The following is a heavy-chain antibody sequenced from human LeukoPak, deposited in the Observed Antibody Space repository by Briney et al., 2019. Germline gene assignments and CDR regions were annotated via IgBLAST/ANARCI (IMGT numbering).Heavy chain of an antibody. V-gene: IGHV1-69*06. J-gene: IGHJ4*02. CDR3: ARSTPYGDYAVDY. CDR2: IIPIFGTA. D-gene: IGHD4-17*01. CDR1: GGTFSSYA. Sequence: SVKVSCKASGGTFSSYAISWVRQAPGQGLEWMGGIIPIFGTANYAQKFQGRVTITADKSTSTAYMELSSLRSEDTAVYYCARSTPYGDYAVDYWGQGTLVTVSS.